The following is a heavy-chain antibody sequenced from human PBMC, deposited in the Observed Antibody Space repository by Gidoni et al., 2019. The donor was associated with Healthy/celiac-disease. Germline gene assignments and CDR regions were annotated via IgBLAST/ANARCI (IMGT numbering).Heavy chain of an antibody. Sequence: QVQLVQSGAEVKKPGASVKVSCQASGYTFTSYYMHWVRQAPGQGLEWMGIINPSGGSTSYAQKFQGRVTMTRDTSTSTVYMELSSLRSDDTAVYYCAIEVKANYCGDCYSYWGQGTLVTVSS. CDR2: INPSGGST. J-gene: IGHJ4*02. D-gene: IGHD2-21*02. CDR3: AIEVKANYCGDCYSY. V-gene: IGHV1-46*01. CDR1: GYTFTSYY.